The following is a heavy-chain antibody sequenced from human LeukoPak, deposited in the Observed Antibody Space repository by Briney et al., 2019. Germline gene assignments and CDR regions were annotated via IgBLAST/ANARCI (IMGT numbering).Heavy chain of an antibody. D-gene: IGHD6-19*01. J-gene: IGHJ2*01. CDR2: TNHSGST. CDR3: ARAPWSSGWYSRYFDL. V-gene: IGHV4-34*01. CDR1: GGSFSGYY. Sequence: SETLSLTCAVYGGSFSGYYWSWIRQPPGKGLEWIGETNHSGSTNYNPSLKSRVTISVGTSKNQFSLKLSSVTAADTAVYYCARAPWSSGWYSRYFDLWGRGTLVTVSS.